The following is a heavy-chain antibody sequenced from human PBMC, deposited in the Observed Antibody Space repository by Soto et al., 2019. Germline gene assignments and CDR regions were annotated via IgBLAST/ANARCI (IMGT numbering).Heavy chain of an antibody. Sequence: SLTCTVSGGSISNGNYYCGLIRQHPGKGLEWIGYIYYTGSTYFNPSLRSRRTMSVDTSKNQFLLRLTSVTAADTAVYFCARGIYSSSTHNCFEPWGKGTLVTVSS. CDR2: IYYTGST. CDR1: GGSISNGNYY. CDR3: ARGIYSSSTHNCFEP. J-gene: IGHJ5*02. V-gene: IGHV4-31*03. D-gene: IGHD6-6*01.